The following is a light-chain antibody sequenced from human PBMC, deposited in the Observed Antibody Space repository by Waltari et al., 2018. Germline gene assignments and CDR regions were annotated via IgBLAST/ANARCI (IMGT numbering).Light chain of an antibody. CDR3: QQLNSYPYT. J-gene: IGKJ2*01. CDR1: QGISSY. Sequence: DIQLTQSPSFLSASVGDRVTITCRASQGISSYLVWYQQKLGKAPKVLIYAASTLQSGVPSRFSGSGSGTEFTLTISSLQPEDFATYYCQQLNSYPYTFGQGTKLEIK. V-gene: IGKV1-9*01. CDR2: AAS.